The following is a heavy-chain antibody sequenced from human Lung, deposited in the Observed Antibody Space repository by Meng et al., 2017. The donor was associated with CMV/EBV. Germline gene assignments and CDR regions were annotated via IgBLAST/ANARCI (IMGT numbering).Heavy chain of an antibody. D-gene: IGHD3-3*01. CDR1: GFSFGEYA. CDR2: IRSKGYGGTR. CDR3: TRGGTIFGMVTSFDY. V-gene: IGHV3-49*04. Sequence: SXTASGFSFGEYAMNWVRQAPGKGLEWVGFIRSKGYGGTREYAASVNGKFTISRDDSKTKANLQMNSLKTEDTAVYYCTRGGTIFGMVTSFDYWGQGXLVTFSS. J-gene: IGHJ4*02.